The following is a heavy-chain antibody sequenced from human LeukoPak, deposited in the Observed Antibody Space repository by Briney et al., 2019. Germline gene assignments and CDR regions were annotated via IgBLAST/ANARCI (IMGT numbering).Heavy chain of an antibody. CDR3: ARDLAHCSGGSCYAYGMDV. CDR1: GGSVNSSNYY. CDR2: IYYNGIT. J-gene: IGHJ6*02. D-gene: IGHD2-15*01. V-gene: IGHV4-61*01. Sequence: SETLSLTCSVSGGSVNSSNYYWSWIRQRPGKGLEWIGYIYYNGITKYSPSLESRLTISVDTSKNQFSLRLSSVTAADTAVYYCARDLAHCSGGSCYAYGMDVWGHGTTVTVSS.